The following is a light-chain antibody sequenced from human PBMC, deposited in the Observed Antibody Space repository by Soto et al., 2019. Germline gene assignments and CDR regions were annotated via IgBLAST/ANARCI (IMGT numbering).Light chain of an antibody. CDR3: QQYDKWLSWT. CDR1: QSVSSK. Sequence: EIVMTQSPAILSVSTGERDTLSCRASQSVSSKLAWYQQKPGQAPRLLIYCASTRATGIPARFSGSGSGTEFTLTISSLQSEDFAVYYCQQYDKWLSWTFGQGT. CDR2: CAS. J-gene: IGKJ1*01. V-gene: IGKV3-15*01.